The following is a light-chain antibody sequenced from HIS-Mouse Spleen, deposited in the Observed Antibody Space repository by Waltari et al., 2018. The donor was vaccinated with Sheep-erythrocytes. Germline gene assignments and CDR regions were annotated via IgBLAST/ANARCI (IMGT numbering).Light chain of an antibody. CDR1: PSVLYSSNNKNY. J-gene: IGKJ1*01. CDR3: QQYYSTPPT. Sequence: DIVMTQSPDSLAVSLGESATINCKSSPSVLYSSNNKNYLAWYQQKQGQPPKLLIYWASTRESGVPDRFSGSGSGTDFTLTISSLQAEDVAVYYCQQYYSTPPTFGQGTKVEIK. CDR2: WAS. V-gene: IGKV4-1*01.